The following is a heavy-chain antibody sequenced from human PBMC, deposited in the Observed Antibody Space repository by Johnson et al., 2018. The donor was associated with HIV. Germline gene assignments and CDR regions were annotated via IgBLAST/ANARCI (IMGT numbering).Heavy chain of an antibody. Sequence: QMLLVESGGGVVQPGRSLRLSCAASGFTFSSYAMHWVHQAPGKGLEWVAVISYDGSNKYYADSMKGRFTISRDNSKNTLYLQMNSLRAEDTAVYYCARDPVWGDPDAFDIWGQGTMVTISS. J-gene: IGHJ3*02. CDR3: ARDPVWGDPDAFDI. CDR1: GFTFSSYA. D-gene: IGHD3-16*01. V-gene: IGHV3-30*14. CDR2: ISYDGSNK.